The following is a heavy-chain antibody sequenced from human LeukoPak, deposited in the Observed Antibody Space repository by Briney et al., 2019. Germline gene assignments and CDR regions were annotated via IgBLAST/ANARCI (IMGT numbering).Heavy chain of an antibody. D-gene: IGHD5-12*01. CDR1: GFTFSSYW. Sequence: PGGSLRLSCAASGFTFSSYWMSWVRQAPGKGLEWLAHIKQDGSEKYYVDAVKGRFSISRDNAKNSLYLQMNSLRAEDTAVYYCARTSRYYSGHCFDSWGQGTLVTVSS. CDR2: IKQDGSEK. V-gene: IGHV3-7*01. J-gene: IGHJ4*02. CDR3: ARTSRYYSGHCFDS.